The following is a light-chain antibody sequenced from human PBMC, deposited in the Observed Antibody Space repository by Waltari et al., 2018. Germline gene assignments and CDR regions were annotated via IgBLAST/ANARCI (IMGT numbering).Light chain of an antibody. CDR3: GTWDSSLSGAV. J-gene: IGLJ7*01. CDR1: RSNIGNNY. CDR2: EDT. Sequence: QSVLTQPPSVSAAPGPGVTISCSGGRSNIGNNYVSWYRQFPGTAPKLLIYEDTERPSGIAGRFSGSKSGTSATLDITGLQAGDEADYYCGTWDSSLSGAVFGGGTHLTVL. V-gene: IGLV1-51*02.